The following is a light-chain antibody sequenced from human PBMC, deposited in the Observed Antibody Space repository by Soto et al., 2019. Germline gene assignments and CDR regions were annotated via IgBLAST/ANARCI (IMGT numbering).Light chain of an antibody. CDR3: QKYNRTPRT. J-gene: IGKJ1*01. CDR1: QDISDR. Sequence: DIQMTQSPSSLSASVGDRVTITCRASQDISDRLAWYQHKPGKVPKLLIYEASTLQSGVPSRFSGGGSGTDFTLTISSLQPEDVATYYCQKYNRTPRTFGQGTKVELK. V-gene: IGKV1-27*01. CDR2: EAS.